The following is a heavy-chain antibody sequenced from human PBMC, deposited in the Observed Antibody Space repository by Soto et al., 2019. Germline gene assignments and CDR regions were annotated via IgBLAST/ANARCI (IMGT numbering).Heavy chain of an antibody. V-gene: IGHV3-33*06. CDR2: IWYDGSNK. J-gene: IGHJ3*02. D-gene: IGHD2-15*01. Sequence: GGSLRLSCAPSGFTFSSYGMHWARQAPGKGLEWVAVIWYDGSNKVYADSVKGRFTISRDNSKNTLYLQMNSLRAEDTAVYYCANRLWYCSGGSCHPIGDAFDIWGQGTMVTVSS. CDR3: ANRLWYCSGGSCHPIGDAFDI. CDR1: GFTFSSYG.